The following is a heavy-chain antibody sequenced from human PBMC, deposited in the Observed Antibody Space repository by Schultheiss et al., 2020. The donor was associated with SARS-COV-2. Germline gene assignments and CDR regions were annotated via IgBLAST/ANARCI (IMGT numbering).Heavy chain of an antibody. J-gene: IGHJ3*02. CDR2: INHSGST. V-gene: IGHV4-34*10. CDR3: ARYNLVITGPDAFDI. CDR1: GGSFSGYY. Sequence: SETLSLTCAVYGGSFSGYYWSWIRQPPGKGLEWIGEINHSGSTNYNPSLKSRVTMSVDTSKNQFSLKLSSVTAADTAVYYCARYNLVITGPDAFDIWGQGTMVTVSS. D-gene: IGHD3-22*01.